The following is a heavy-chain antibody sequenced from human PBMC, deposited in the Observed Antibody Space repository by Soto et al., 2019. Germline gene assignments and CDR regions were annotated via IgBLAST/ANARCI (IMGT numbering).Heavy chain of an antibody. Sequence: LLLQSGAELKKPGASVKISCKASGDSFSTYAISWLRQAPGQGHEWMGRISPKNGNTNYAQNFQDRVTMTADTSASTAYMELRGLRADDTAKYYCATSYDSGFDPWGQGTLVTVSS. D-gene: IGHD3-3*01. CDR1: GDSFSTYA. CDR2: ISPKNGNT. CDR3: ATSYDSGFDP. V-gene: IGHV1-18*04. J-gene: IGHJ5*02.